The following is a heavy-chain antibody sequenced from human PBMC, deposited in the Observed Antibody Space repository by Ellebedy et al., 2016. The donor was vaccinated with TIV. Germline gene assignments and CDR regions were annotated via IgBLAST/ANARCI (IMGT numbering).Heavy chain of an antibody. J-gene: IGHJ4*02. CDR2: VLPTGST. V-gene: IGHV4-4*07. D-gene: IGHD4-17*01. Sequence: SETLSLTXGVSGGSMSHIYWSWIRQPAGKGLEWIGRVLPTGSTDYNPSLKSRVTISIDTSKNQFSLKLKSVTAADTAVYFCARGPGGTGDPPLDYWGQGTLITVS. CDR3: ARGPGGTGDPPLDY. CDR1: GGSMSHIY.